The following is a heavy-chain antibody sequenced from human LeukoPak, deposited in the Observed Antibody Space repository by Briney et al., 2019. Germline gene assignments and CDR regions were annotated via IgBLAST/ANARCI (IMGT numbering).Heavy chain of an antibody. CDR3: ARDNDKVVDH. Sequence: GASVKVSCKTSGYTFSNYGISWVRQAPGQGLEWTGWITAYNGNRLYAQRFQGRITLTTDTSTSTSYMELRSLEYDDTAIYYCARDNDKVVDHWGQGTLVTVSS. D-gene: IGHD1-1*01. J-gene: IGHJ4*01. V-gene: IGHV1-18*01. CDR1: GYTFSNYG. CDR2: ITAYNGNR.